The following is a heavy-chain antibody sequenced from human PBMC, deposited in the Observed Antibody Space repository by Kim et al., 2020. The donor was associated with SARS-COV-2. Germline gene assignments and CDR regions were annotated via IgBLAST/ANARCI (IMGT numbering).Heavy chain of an antibody. CDR2: ISGSGGST. Sequence: LSLTCAASGFTFSSYAMSWVRQAPGKGLEWVSAISGSGGSTYYADSVKGRFTISRDNSKNTLYLQMNSLRAEDTAVYWVVAEYGMDVWGQGTTVTVSS. D-gene: IGHD5-12*01. CDR3: VAEYGMDV. J-gene: IGHJ6*02. V-gene: IGHV3-23*01. CDR1: GFTFSSYA.